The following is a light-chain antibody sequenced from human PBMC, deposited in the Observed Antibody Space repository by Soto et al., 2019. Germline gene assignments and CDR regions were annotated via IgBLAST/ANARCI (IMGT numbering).Light chain of an antibody. Sequence: EIVLTQSPGTLSLSPGEGATLSCRAGQSVSSSQLAWYQQKPGQAPRLLVYGASSRATGIPERFSGSVSETDFTLSISRLEPEDFAVYYCQQYGTSPPWTFGQGTKVDIK. CDR1: QSVSSSQ. CDR2: GAS. CDR3: QQYGTSPPWT. V-gene: IGKV3-20*01. J-gene: IGKJ1*01.